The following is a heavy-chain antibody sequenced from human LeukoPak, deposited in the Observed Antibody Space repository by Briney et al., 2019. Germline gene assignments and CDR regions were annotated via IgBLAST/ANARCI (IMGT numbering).Heavy chain of an antibody. J-gene: IGHJ5*02. CDR2: IKQDGSEK. CDR1: GFTFSRYW. D-gene: IGHD2-15*01. CDR3: ASLGIVVVVAATLEWFDP. Sequence: PGGSLRLSCAAYGFTFSRYWMSWVRQAPGKGLEWVANIKQDGSEKYYVDSVKGRFTISRDNAKNSLYLQMNSLRAEDTAVYYCASLGIVVVVAATLEWFDPWGQGTLVTVSS. V-gene: IGHV3-7*01.